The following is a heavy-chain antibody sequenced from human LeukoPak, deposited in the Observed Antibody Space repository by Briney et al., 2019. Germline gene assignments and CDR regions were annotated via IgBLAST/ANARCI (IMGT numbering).Heavy chain of an antibody. J-gene: IGHJ3*02. V-gene: IGHV4-34*01. D-gene: IGHD5-12*01. CDR2: INHSGNT. CDR3: AVASGYDYLGGAFDI. Sequence: SETLSLTCAVYGGSFSGYYWSWTRQPPGKGLEWIGEINHSGNTNYNPSLKSRVTISVDTSKNQFSLKLSSVTAADTAVYYCAVASGYDYLGGAFDIWGQGTMVTVSS. CDR1: GGSFSGYY.